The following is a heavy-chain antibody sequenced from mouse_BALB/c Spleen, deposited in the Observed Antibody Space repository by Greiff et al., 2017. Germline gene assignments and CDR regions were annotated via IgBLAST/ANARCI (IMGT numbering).Heavy chain of an antibody. CDR2: ISYSGST. CDR3: ARGLIDY. V-gene: IGHV3-2*02. CDR1: GYSITSDYA. Sequence: EVKLMESGPGLVKPSQSLSLTCTVTGYSITSDYAWNWIRQFPGNKLEWMGYISYSGSTSYNPSLKSRISITRDTSKNQFFLQLNSVTTEDTATYYCARGLIDYWGQGTLVTVSA. J-gene: IGHJ3*01.